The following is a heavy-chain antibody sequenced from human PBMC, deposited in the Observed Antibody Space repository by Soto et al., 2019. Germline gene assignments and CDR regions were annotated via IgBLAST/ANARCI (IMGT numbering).Heavy chain of an antibody. CDR1: GFTFSSYS. CDR2: ISSSSSYI. J-gene: IGHJ3*02. CDR3: ARDQILAGDDAFDI. V-gene: IGHV3-21*01. Sequence: GGSLRLSCAASGFTFSSYSMNWVRQAPGKGLEWVSSISSSSSYIYYADSVKGRFTISRANAKNSLYLQMNSLRAEDAAVYYCARDQILAGDDAFDIWGQGTMVTVSS. D-gene: IGHD7-27*01.